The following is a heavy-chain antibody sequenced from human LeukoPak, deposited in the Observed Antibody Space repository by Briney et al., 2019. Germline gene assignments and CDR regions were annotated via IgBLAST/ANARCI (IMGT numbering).Heavy chain of an antibody. CDR1: GYTFTSYG. D-gene: IGHD6-19*01. J-gene: IGHJ6*03. V-gene: IGHV1-18*01. Sequence: ASVKVSCKASGYTFTSYGISWVRQAPGQGLEWMGWISAYNGNTNYAQKLQGKVTMTTDTSTSTAYMELRSLRSDDTAVYYCARSQDIAVAGEYYYYYMDVWGKGTTVTVSS. CDR3: ARSQDIAVAGEYYYYYMDV. CDR2: ISAYNGNT.